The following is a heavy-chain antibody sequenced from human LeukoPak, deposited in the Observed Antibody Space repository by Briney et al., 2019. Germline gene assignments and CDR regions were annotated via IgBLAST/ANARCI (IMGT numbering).Heavy chain of an antibody. CDR1: GFTFSSYG. Sequence: GGSLRLSCAASGFTFSSYGMHWARQAPGKGLEWVAVISYDGSNKYYADSVKGRFSTSRDDSKHTLYLQMSSLRVEDTAVYYCAKWYYADYGHHWGQGTLVNVSS. D-gene: IGHD4-17*01. CDR2: ISYDGSNK. V-gene: IGHV3-30*18. J-gene: IGHJ5*02. CDR3: AKWYYADYGHH.